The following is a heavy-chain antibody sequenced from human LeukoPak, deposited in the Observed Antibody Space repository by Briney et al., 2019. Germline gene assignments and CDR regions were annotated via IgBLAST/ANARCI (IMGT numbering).Heavy chain of an antibody. Sequence: PGGSLRLSCAASGFTFSNYWMHWVRQAPGKGLVWVSRINRDGRSTNYADSVKGRFTISRDNAKNTVFLQMNSLRAEDTAVYYCARDLYDMAQDYWGQGTLVTVSS. J-gene: IGHJ4*02. CDR2: INRDGRST. V-gene: IGHV3-74*01. D-gene: IGHD3-16*01. CDR1: GFTFSNYW. CDR3: ARDLYDMAQDY.